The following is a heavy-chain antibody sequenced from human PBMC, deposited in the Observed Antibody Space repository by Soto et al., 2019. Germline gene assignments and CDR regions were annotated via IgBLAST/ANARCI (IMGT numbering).Heavy chain of an antibody. D-gene: IGHD2-2*01. J-gene: IGHJ5*02. Sequence: ASVKVSCKASGYTFTSYYMHWVRQAPGQGLEWMGIINPSGGSTSYAQKFQGRVTMTRDTSTSTVYMELSSLRAEDTAVYYCAKDRTPKIVVVPAAMGGYNWFDPWGQGTLVTVSS. CDR1: GYTFTSYY. CDR2: INPSGGST. V-gene: IGHV1-46*01. CDR3: AKDRTPKIVVVPAAMGGYNWFDP.